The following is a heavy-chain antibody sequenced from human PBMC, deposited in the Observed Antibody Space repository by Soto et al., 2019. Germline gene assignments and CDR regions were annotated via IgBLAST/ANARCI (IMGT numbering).Heavy chain of an antibody. CDR3: AKDLNGGSYYGYYYYGMDV. CDR1: GFRFSSYG. Sequence: GGSLRLSCAVSGFRFSSYGMHWVRQAPGKGLEWVALISYDGSRQYYADSVKGRFTISRDNSKNTLDLQLNSLRSEDTGIYYCAKDLNGGSYYGYYYYGMDVWGQGTTVTVSS. D-gene: IGHD1-26*01. CDR2: ISYDGSRQ. V-gene: IGHV3-30*18. J-gene: IGHJ6*02.